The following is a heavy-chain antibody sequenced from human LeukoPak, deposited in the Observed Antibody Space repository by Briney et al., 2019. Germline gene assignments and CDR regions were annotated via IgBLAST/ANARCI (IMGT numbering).Heavy chain of an antibody. Sequence: SETLSLTCTVSGGSVSSSSYYWSWIRQPPGKGLEWIGYIYNSGSTNYNPSLKSRVTISVDTSKNQFSLKLSSVTAADTAVCYCARVNYYDSRGYYHAFDIWGQGTMVTVSS. CDR1: GGSVSSSSYY. CDR2: IYNSGST. CDR3: ARVNYYDSRGYYHAFDI. V-gene: IGHV4-61*01. J-gene: IGHJ3*02. D-gene: IGHD3-22*01.